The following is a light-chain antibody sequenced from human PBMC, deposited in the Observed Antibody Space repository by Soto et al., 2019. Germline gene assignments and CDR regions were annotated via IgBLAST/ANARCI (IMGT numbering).Light chain of an antibody. CDR2: HVT. J-gene: IGLJ1*01. V-gene: IGLV2-14*03. CDR3: SSYTSVNTFV. CDR1: SSDVGGYKF. Sequence: QSALTQPASVSGSPGQSITISCAGTSSDVGGYKFVSWYQQHPDKAPKLMIYHVTNRPSGVSDRFSGSKSGNTASLTISWLQAEDEADYYCSSYTSVNTFVFGTGTKVTVL.